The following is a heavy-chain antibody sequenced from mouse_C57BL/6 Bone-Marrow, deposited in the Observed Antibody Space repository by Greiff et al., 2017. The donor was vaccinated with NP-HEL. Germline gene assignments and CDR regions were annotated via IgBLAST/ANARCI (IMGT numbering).Heavy chain of an antibody. V-gene: IGHV2-2*01. D-gene: IGHD2-4*01. CDR1: GFSLTSYG. Sequence: VKLQESGPGLVQPSQSLSITCTVSGFSLTSYGVHWVRQSPGKGLEWLGVIWSGGSTDYNAAFISRLSISKDNSKSQVFFKMNSLQADDTAIYYCARKRTYDYFDAMDYWGQGTSVTVSS. CDR2: IWSGGST. J-gene: IGHJ4*01. CDR3: ARKRTYDYFDAMDY.